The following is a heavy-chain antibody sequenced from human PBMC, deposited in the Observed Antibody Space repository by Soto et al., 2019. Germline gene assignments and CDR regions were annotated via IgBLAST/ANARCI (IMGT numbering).Heavy chain of an antibody. CDR1: GYTFTSYG. D-gene: IGHD3-3*01. Sequence: GASVKVSCKASGYTFTSYGISWVRQAPGQGLEWMGWISAYNGNTNYAQKLQGRVTMTTDTSTSTAYMELRSLRSDDTAAYYCARMEVTIFGVVPWVLDYWGQGTLVTVSS. CDR3: ARMEVTIFGVVPWVLDY. V-gene: IGHV1-18*01. CDR2: ISAYNGNT. J-gene: IGHJ4*02.